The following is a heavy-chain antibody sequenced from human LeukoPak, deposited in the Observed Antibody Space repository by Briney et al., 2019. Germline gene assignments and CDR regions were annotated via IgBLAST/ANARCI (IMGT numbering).Heavy chain of an antibody. V-gene: IGHV3-13*01. CDR1: GFTFSSYD. CDR2: IGTAGGI. CDR3: ARAAYSSTWYSRYFDL. D-gene: IGHD6-13*01. Sequence: GGSLRLSCAASGFTFSSYDIHWVRQATGKGLEWVSGIGTAGGIYYPGSVKGRFTISRENAKNSLYLQMNSLRAGDTAVYYCARAAYSSTWYSRYFDLWGRGTLVTVSS. J-gene: IGHJ2*01.